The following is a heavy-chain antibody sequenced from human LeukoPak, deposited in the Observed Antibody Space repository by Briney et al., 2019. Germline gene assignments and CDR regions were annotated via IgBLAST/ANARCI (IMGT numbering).Heavy chain of an antibody. D-gene: IGHD3-10*01. CDR2: ISSSSSTI. CDR1: GFTFSSYS. J-gene: IGHJ4*02. V-gene: IGHV3-48*04. CDR3: ARARGAGPGAHFDY. Sequence: GGSLRLSCAASGFTFSSYSMNWVRQAPGKGLEWVSYISSSSSTIYYADSVKGRFTISRDNAKNSLYLQMNSLRAEDTAVYYCARARGAGPGAHFDYWGQGTPVIVSS.